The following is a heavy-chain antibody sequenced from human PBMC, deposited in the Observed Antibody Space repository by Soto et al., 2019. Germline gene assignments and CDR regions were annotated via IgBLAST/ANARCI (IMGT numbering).Heavy chain of an antibody. CDR3: ARDRYDILTGLDAIDI. J-gene: IGHJ3*02. V-gene: IGHV1-46*01. CDR1: GYTFTSYY. CDR2: INPSGGST. Sequence: ASVKVSCKASGYTFTSYYMHWVRQAPGQGLEWMGIINPSGGSTSYAQKFQGRVTMTRDTSTSTVYMELSSLRSEDTAVYYCARDRYDILTGLDAIDIWGQGTMVTVS. D-gene: IGHD3-9*01.